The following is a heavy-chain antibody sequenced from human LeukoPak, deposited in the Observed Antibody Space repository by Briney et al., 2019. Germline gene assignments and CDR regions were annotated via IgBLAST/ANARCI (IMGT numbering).Heavy chain of an antibody. Sequence: SDTLSLTCTVSGDSISSYYWSWIRQPAGKGLEWIGRMYSSGTTHYSPSLKSRITMSVDTSKNQFSLRLSSVTAADTAVYYCAREGGSYRSFAYWGQGTLVTVSS. D-gene: IGHD1-26*01. CDR2: MYSSGTT. V-gene: IGHV4-4*07. J-gene: IGHJ4*02. CDR1: GDSISSYY. CDR3: AREGGSYRSFAY.